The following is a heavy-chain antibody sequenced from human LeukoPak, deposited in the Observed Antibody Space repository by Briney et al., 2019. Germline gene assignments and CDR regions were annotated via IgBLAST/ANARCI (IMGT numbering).Heavy chain of an antibody. CDR3: ARTSIQPYYYYYMDV. V-gene: IGHV3-48*03. D-gene: IGHD1-1*01. Sequence: GGSLRLSCAASGFTFSSYEMNWVRQAPGKGLEWVSYISSSGSTIYYADSVKGRFTISRDNAKNSLYLQMNSLRAEDTAVYYCARTSIQPYYYYYMDVWGKGPRSPSP. CDR1: GFTFSSYE. J-gene: IGHJ6*03. CDR2: ISSSGSTI.